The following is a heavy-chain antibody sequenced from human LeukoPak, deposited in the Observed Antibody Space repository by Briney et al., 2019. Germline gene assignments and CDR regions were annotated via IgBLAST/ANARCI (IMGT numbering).Heavy chain of an antibody. CDR1: GGTFSNFA. V-gene: IGHV1-69*01. Sequence: ASVKVSCKSSGGTFSNFAISWVRQAPGQGLEWMGGITPIFGTANYAQKFQGRVTITADESTSTAYMELSSLRSEDTAVYYCARDPDDSSGYYSGNFDYWGQGTLVTVSS. D-gene: IGHD3-22*01. J-gene: IGHJ4*02. CDR2: ITPIFGTA. CDR3: ARDPDDSSGYYSGNFDY.